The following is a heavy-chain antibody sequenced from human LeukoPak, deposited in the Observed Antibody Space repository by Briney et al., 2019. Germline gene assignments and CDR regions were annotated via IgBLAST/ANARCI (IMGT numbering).Heavy chain of an antibody. Sequence: GASVKVSCEASGYTFTSYAMHWVRQAPGQRLEWMGWINAGNGNTKYSQKFQGRVTITRDTSASTAYMELSSLRSEDTAVYYCARGYCSSTSCYGFDYWGQGTLVTVSS. D-gene: IGHD2-2*01. J-gene: IGHJ4*02. CDR3: ARGYCSSTSCYGFDY. CDR2: INAGNGNT. CDR1: GYTFTSYA. V-gene: IGHV1-3*01.